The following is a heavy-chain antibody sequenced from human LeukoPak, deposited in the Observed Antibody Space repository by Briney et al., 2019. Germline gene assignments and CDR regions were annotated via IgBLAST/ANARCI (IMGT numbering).Heavy chain of an antibody. CDR3: ARIVRGSSGWYEGVDAFDI. J-gene: IGHJ3*02. Sequence: SVKVSCKASGGTFSSYAISWVRQAPGQGLEWMGRIIPIFGTANYAQKFQGRVTITTDESTSTAYMELSSLRSEDTAMYYCARIVRGSSGWYEGVDAFDIWGQGTMVTVSS. V-gene: IGHV1-69*05. D-gene: IGHD6-19*01. CDR2: IIPIFGTA. CDR1: GGTFSSYA.